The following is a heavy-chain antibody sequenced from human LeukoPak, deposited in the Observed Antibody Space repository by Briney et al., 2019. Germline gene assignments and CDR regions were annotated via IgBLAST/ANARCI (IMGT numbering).Heavy chain of an antibody. V-gene: IGHV1-2*02. CDR3: ARDLPRDTAMVTNSFDI. D-gene: IGHD5-18*01. CDR1: GYTFTGYY. Sequence: GASVKVSCQASGYTFTGYYMHWVRQAPGQGLEWMGWINPNSGGTNYAQKFQGRVTMTRDTSISPAYMELSRLRSDDTAVYYCARDLPRDTAMVTNSFDIWGQGTMVTVSS. J-gene: IGHJ3*02. CDR2: INPNSGGT.